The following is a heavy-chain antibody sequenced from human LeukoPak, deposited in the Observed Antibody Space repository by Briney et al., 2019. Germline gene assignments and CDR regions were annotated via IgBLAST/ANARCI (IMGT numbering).Heavy chain of an antibody. Sequence: PGGSLRLSCTASGFTLSNFWMTWVRQALEKGLECVAAIKEDGSDKRYMDSVKGRFTISRDNAKNSMYLQMDSLGAEDTAVYYCTSDTVNTAVGIDYWGQGTLVTVSS. J-gene: IGHJ4*02. D-gene: IGHD5-18*01. CDR2: IKEDGSDK. CDR3: TSDTVNTAVGIDY. CDR1: GFTLSNFW. V-gene: IGHV3-7*02.